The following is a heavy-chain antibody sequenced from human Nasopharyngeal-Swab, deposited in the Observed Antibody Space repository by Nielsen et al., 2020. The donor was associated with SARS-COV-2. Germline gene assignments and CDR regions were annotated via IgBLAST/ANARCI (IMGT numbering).Heavy chain of an antibody. J-gene: IGHJ4*02. V-gene: IGHV1-3*01. CDR2: INAGNGNT. Sequence: ASVKVSCKASGYTFTSYAMHWVRQAPGQRLEWMGWINAGNGNTKYSQKFQGRVTITRDTSASTAYMELSSLRSEDTAVYYCARDHLTYYGSGSYYNMEDYWGQGTLVTVSS. CDR1: GYTFTSYA. D-gene: IGHD3-10*01. CDR3: ARDHLTYYGSGSYYNMEDY.